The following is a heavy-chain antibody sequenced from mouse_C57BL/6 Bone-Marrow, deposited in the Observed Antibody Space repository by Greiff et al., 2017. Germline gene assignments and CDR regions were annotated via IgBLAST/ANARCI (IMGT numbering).Heavy chain of an antibody. Sequence: QVQLQQPGAELVRPGSSVKLSCKASGYTFTSYWMDWVKQRPGQGLEWIGNIYPSDSETNYNQKFKDKATLTVDKSSSTADMQLSSLTAEDSAVYYGARGGVVLHWDFDVWGTGTTVTVAS. D-gene: IGHD1-1*01. V-gene: IGHV1-61*01. CDR3: ARGGVVLHWDFDV. J-gene: IGHJ1*03. CDR1: GYTFTSYW. CDR2: IYPSDSET.